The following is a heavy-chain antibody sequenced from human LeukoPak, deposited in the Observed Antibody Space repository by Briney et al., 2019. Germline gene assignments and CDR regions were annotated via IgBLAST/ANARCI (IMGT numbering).Heavy chain of an antibody. CDR1: GYTFTSYG. CDR3: ARDGRRYCSSTSCSLFDY. D-gene: IGHD2-2*01. V-gene: IGHV1-18*01. Sequence: ASVKVSCKASGYTFTSYGISWVRQAPGQGLEWMGWISAYNGNTNYAQKLQGRVTMTTDTSTSTAYMELRSLRSDDTAVYYCARDGRRYCSSTSCSLFDYWSQGTLVTVSS. CDR2: ISAYNGNT. J-gene: IGHJ4*02.